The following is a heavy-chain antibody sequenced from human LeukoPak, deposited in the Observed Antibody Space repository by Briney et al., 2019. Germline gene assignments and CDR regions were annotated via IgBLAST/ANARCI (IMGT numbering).Heavy chain of an antibody. CDR2: IKSKTDGGTT. D-gene: IGHD3-10*01. CDR3: TTDSWFGELVPVDY. V-gene: IGHV3-15*01. J-gene: IGHJ4*02. CDR1: GFTFSDYY. Sequence: PGGSLRLSCAASGFTFSDYYMSWIRQAPGKGLEWVGRIKSKTDGGTTDYAAPVKGRFTISRDDSKNTLYLQMNSLKTEDTAVYYCTTDSWFGELVPVDYWGQGTLVTVSS.